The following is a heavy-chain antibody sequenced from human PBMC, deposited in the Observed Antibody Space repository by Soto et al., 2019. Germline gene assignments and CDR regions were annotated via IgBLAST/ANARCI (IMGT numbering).Heavy chain of an antibody. Sequence: XGSLSLSFAASGFTFSSYCMHWVRQAPGKGLVWVSRIKGDGSETNYADSVKGRFTISRDNSKNTLYLQMNSLRAEDTAVYYCARAGYCTSTSCYYYYGMDVCGQGTTVPVSS. CDR2: IKGDGSET. CDR1: GFTFSSYC. CDR3: ARAGYCTSTSCYYYYGMDV. V-gene: IGHV3-74*01. J-gene: IGHJ6*02. D-gene: IGHD2-2*03.